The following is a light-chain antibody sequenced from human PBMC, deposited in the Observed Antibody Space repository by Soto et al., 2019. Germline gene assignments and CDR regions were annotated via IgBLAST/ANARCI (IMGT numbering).Light chain of an antibody. CDR1: QRVSSY. J-gene: IGKJ4*01. CDR3: RQRSNWLT. V-gene: IGKV3-11*01. CDR2: DAS. Sequence: EIVLTQSPATLSLSPGERATLSCRASQRVSSYLAWYQQKPGLAPRLLIYDASNRATGIPARFSGSGSGTDFTLTISSLEPEDFAVYYCRQRSNWLTFGGGTKVEIK.